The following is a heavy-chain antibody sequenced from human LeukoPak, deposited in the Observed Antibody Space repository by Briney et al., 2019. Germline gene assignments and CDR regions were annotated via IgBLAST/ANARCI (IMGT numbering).Heavy chain of an antibody. D-gene: IGHD3-16*02. Sequence: KPSETLSLTCAVYGGSFSGYYWSWIRQPPGKGLAWIGEINHSGSTNYSPSLKSRVTISVDTSKNQFSLKLSSVTAADTAVYYCARGRGYNSFDYWGQGTLVTVSS. V-gene: IGHV4-34*01. CDR2: INHSGST. CDR3: ARGRGYNSFDY. J-gene: IGHJ4*02. CDR1: GGSFSGYY.